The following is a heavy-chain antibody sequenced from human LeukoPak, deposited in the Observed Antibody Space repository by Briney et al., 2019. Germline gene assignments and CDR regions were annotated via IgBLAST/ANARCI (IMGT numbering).Heavy chain of an antibody. CDR2: IYYSGST. CDR1: GGAISSSSHY. J-gene: IGHJ4*02. D-gene: IGHD1-26*01. Sequence: SETLSLTCTVSGGAISSSSHYWGWIRQPPGKGLEWIGSIYYSGSTYYNPSLKSRVTISVDTSKSQFSLKLSSVTAADTAVYYCARTIVGAPDYWGQGTLVTVSS. V-gene: IGHV4-39*01. CDR3: ARTIVGAPDY.